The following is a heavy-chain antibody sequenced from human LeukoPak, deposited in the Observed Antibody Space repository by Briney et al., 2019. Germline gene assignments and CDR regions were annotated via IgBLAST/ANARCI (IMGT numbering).Heavy chain of an antibody. D-gene: IGHD4-23*01. CDR3: ARDPTFVGYGGNFSHDAFDI. V-gene: IGHV4-39*07. CDR2: IYYSGST. Sequence: SETLSLTCTVSGGSISSSSYYWGWIRQPPGKGLEWIGSIYYSGSTYYNPSLKSRVTISVDTSKNQFSLKLSSVTAADTAVYYCARDPTFVGYGGNFSHDAFDIWGQGTMVTVSP. CDR1: GGSISSSSYY. J-gene: IGHJ3*02.